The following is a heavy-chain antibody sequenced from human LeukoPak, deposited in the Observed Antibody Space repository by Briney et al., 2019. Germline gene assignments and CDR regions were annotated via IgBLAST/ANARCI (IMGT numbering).Heavy chain of an antibody. J-gene: IGHJ4*02. CDR3: AKMTAVSRPFDQ. V-gene: IGHV3-7*05. CDR1: GFTFSTFW. D-gene: IGHD4-11*01. CDR2: IKQDGSDK. Sequence: GGSLRLSCAASGFTFSTFWMTWVRQIPGKGLEWVANIKQDGSDKYYVDSVKGRFTISRDNAKNSLFLQMNSLRAEDTAVYYCAKMTAVSRPFDQWGQGTLVTVSS.